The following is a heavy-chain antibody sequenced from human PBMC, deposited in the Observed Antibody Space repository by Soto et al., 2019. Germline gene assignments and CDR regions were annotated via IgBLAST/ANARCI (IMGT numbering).Heavy chain of an antibody. CDR2: IIPVLGVE. CDR1: GGSFSSYI. J-gene: IGHJ6*02. V-gene: IGHV1-69*02. CDR3: ANSPNPGSATHSYYGMDV. D-gene: IGHD7-27*01. Sequence: QVQLVQSGAEVKKPGSSVKVSCKASGGSFSSYIVSWVRQAPGQGLEWMGRIIPVLGVEYYAQKFQGRVTITADKSTSTAYMELSRLRSADTAVYYCANSPNPGSATHSYYGMDVWGLGTTVTVSS.